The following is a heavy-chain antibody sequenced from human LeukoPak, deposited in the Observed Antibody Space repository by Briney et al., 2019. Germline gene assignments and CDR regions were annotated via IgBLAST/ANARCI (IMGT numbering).Heavy chain of an antibody. CDR1: GASISSYY. V-gene: IGHV4-59*01. CDR2: IYYSGST. J-gene: IGHJ4*02. CDR3: ARVRGYSDSSGYDY. Sequence: SETLSLTCTVAGASISSYYWSWIRQPAGKGLEWIGYIYYSGSTNYNPALKGRVTISEDRSKNQISRKRSSVTAADTAVYSCARVRGYSDSSGYDYWGQGTLVTVSS. D-gene: IGHD3-22*01.